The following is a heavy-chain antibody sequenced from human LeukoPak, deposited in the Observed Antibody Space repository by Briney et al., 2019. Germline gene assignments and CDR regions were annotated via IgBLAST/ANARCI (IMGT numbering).Heavy chain of an antibody. CDR3: ARDDYGDFFFDS. CDR1: GGSISSSY. V-gene: IGHV4-59*01. D-gene: IGHD4-17*01. J-gene: IGHJ4*02. Sequence: PSETLSLTCTVSGGSISSSYWSWIRQPPGKGLGWIGNIYYSGSTNYNPSLKSRVTISVDTSKNQFSLRLSSVTAADTAVYYCARDDYGDFFFDSWGQGTLVTVSS. CDR2: IYYSGST.